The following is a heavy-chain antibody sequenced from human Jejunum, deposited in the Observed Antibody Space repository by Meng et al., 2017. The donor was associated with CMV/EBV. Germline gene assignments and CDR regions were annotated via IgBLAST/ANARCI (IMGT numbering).Heavy chain of an antibody. Sequence: SCKASGGTFRTSALSWLRQAPGQGLEWMGGIVPMFDTSTYAQNFQGRVTITTDESTTTAYMDLTSLKSEDTAMYYCARGFANWNSLDYWGQGTLVTVSS. CDR2: IVPMFDTS. D-gene: IGHD1-7*01. J-gene: IGHJ4*02. CDR1: GGTFRTSA. V-gene: IGHV1-69*05. CDR3: ARGFANWNSLDY.